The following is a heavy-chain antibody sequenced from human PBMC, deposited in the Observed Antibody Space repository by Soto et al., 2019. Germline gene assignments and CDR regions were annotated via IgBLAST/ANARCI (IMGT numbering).Heavy chain of an antibody. V-gene: IGHV1-69*13. CDR2: IIPIFGTA. D-gene: IGHD6-19*01. J-gene: IGHJ6*02. Sequence: SVKVSCKASGGTFSSYAISWVRQAPGQGLEWMGGIIPIFGTANYAQKFQGRVTITADESTSTAYMELSSLRSEDTAVYYCARDDPVKRTFGWLVRDYYYYGMDVWGQGTTVTVSS. CDR3: ARDDPVKRTFGWLVRDYYYYGMDV. CDR1: GGTFSSYA.